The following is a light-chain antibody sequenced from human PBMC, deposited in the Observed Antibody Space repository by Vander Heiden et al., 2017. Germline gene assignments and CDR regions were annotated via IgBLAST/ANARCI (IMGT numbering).Light chain of an antibody. CDR3: QQYGSSGT. Sequence: EIVLTQSPGTLSLSPGERATLSCRASQSVSSNYLAWYQQKPGQAPRLLIYGAFSRATGIPDRFSGSGSGTDFTLTISRLEPEDFAVYYCQQYGSSGTFGQGTKVEIK. CDR2: GAF. J-gene: IGKJ1*01. V-gene: IGKV3-20*01. CDR1: QSVSSNY.